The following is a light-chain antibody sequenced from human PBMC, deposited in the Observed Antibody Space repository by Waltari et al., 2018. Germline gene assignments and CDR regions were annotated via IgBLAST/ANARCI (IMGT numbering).Light chain of an antibody. CDR2: LNSDGTH. Sequence: QLVLTQSPSASASLGASVKLPCTLISGHSNYAIAWHQQQPEKGPRYLRILNSDGTHNKGDGIPDRFSGSSSGAERYLTISSLQSEDEAYYYCQTWGTGIRVFGGGTKLTVL. V-gene: IGLV4-69*01. CDR3: QTWGTGIRV. CDR1: SGHSNYA. J-gene: IGLJ3*02.